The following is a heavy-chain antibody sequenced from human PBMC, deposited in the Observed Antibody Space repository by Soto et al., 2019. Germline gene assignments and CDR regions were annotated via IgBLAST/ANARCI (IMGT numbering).Heavy chain of an antibody. J-gene: IGHJ4*02. Sequence: EVQLVESGGGLVQPGGSLRLSCAASGFTFSSYWMHWVRQAPGKGLVWVSRINSDGSSTTYADSVKGRFTISRDNAKNTVYLQMNRLSAEDTAVYYCASKHSSRAFDYWGQGTLVTVSS. D-gene: IGHD6-13*01. CDR3: ASKHSSRAFDY. V-gene: IGHV3-74*01. CDR2: INSDGSST. CDR1: GFTFSSYW.